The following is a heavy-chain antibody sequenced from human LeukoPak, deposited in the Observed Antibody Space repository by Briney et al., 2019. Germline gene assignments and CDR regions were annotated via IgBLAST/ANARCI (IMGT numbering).Heavy chain of an antibody. J-gene: IGHJ4*01. CDR3: ARRGSSGWYADFDY. D-gene: IGHD6-19*01. CDR1: GGSISIYY. V-gene: IGHV4-59*08. Sequence: PSETLSLTCTVSGGSISIYYWSWIRQPPGKGLEWSGYIYYSGITNYNPSLKSRVTISLDTSKNHFSLKLTSVTAADTAVYYCARRGSSGWYADFDYWGHGTLVTVSS. CDR2: IYYSGIT.